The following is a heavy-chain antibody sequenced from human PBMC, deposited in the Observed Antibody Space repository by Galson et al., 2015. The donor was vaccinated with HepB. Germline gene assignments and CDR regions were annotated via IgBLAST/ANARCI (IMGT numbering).Heavy chain of an antibody. J-gene: IGHJ4*02. Sequence: SETLSLTCVVSGGSLGGYYWSWIRQAPGKGLEWIGEINHSGSTNYNPSLEGRLTMSIDTSKNQFSLRLNSVTAADTAIYYCARMYYDVLTADPGGDYWGQRTLVTVSS. CDR3: ARMYYDVLTADPGGDY. V-gene: IGHV4-34*01. CDR1: GGSLGGYY. CDR2: INHSGST. D-gene: IGHD3-9*01.